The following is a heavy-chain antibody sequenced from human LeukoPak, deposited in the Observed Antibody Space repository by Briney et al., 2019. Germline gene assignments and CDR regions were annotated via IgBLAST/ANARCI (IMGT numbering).Heavy chain of an antibody. D-gene: IGHD6-6*01. CDR1: GFAFSSYA. CDR2: ISYDGSNK. Sequence: GGSLRLSCAASGFAFSSYAMHWVRQAPGKGLEWVAVISYDGSNKYYADSVKGRFTISRDNSKNTLYLQMNSLRAEDTAVYYCARVTGSSSDYWGQGTLVTVSS. V-gene: IGHV3-30*04. J-gene: IGHJ4*02. CDR3: ARVTGSSSDY.